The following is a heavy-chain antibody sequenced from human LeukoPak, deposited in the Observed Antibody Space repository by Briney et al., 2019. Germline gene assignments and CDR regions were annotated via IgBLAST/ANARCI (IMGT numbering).Heavy chain of an antibody. CDR1: GFTFSSYA. CDR3: AKDSSGWYSSLLDDYYYYGMDV. V-gene: IGHV3-23*01. D-gene: IGHD6-19*01. CDR2: ISGSGGST. Sequence: GGSLRLSYAASGFTFSSYAMRWVRQAPGRGREWVSAISGSGGSTYYADSVKGRFTISRDNSKNTLYLQMNSLRAEDTAVYYCAKDSSGWYSSLLDDYYYYGMDVWGQGTTVTVSS. J-gene: IGHJ6*02.